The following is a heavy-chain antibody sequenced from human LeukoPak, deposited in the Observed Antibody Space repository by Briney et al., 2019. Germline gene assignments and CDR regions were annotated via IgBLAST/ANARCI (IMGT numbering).Heavy chain of an antibody. CDR2: ISPTSWTI. Sequence: PGGSLRLSCAASGFSFRTYSMNWVRQAPGRGLEWVSSISPTSWTIYQADSVKGRFTVSRDNAKNSVFLQMDSLSAEDEAVYYCTRDAGQFVDHDVFDFWGQGTMVTVSS. D-gene: IGHD3-10*01. V-gene: IGHV3-21*01. CDR3: TRDAGQFVDHDVFDF. J-gene: IGHJ3*01. CDR1: GFSFRTYS.